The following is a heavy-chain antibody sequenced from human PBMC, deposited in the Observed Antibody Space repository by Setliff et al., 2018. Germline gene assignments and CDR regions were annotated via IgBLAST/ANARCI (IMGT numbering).Heavy chain of an antibody. CDR3: AKDRVPDNIWDFDS. J-gene: IGHJ5*01. D-gene: IGHD1-26*01. V-gene: IGHV3-23*01. Sequence: GGSLRLSCVGSGYTFSTYSMVWVRQAPGKGLQWVSGILGGGGNGGRGTIYADSVRGRFIISRDNSKNTLYLHMNSLRAEDTTPYYCAKDRVPDNIWDFDSWGPGTLVTVSS. CDR2: ILGGGGNGGRGT. CDR1: GYTFSTYS.